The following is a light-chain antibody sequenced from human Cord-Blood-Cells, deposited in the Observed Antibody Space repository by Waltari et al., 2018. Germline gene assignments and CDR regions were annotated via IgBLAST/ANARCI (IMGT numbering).Light chain of an antibody. CDR2: DVS. J-gene: IGLJ3*02. CDR1: SSAVGGYNY. CDR3: CSYAGSYTLV. V-gene: IGLV2-11*01. Sequence: QSALTQPRSVSGSPGQSVTISCTGTSSAVGGYNYVSWYQQHPGKAPKLMIYDVSKRPSGVPDRFSGSKSGNTASLTISGLQAEDEADYYCCSYAGSYTLVFGGGNKLTVL.